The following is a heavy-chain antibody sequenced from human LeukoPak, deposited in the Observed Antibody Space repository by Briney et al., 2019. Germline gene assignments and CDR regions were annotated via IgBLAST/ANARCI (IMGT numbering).Heavy chain of an antibody. D-gene: IGHD3-3*01. J-gene: IGHJ4*02. Sequence: PSVKVSCKASGYTFTSYDINWVRQATGQGLEWMGWMNPNNGNTGYAQKFQGRVTMTSNTSISTAYMELSSLRSEDTAVYYCARLRNDFWSCYRGTYYFDYWGQGTLVTVSS. CDR3: ARLRNDFWSCYRGTYYFDY. CDR1: GYTFTSYD. CDR2: MNPNNGNT. V-gene: IGHV1-8*01.